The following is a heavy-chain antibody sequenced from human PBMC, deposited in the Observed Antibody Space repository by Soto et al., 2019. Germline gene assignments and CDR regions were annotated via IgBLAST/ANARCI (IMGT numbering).Heavy chain of an antibody. J-gene: IGHJ4*02. CDR1: GDSFSSGDYY. V-gene: IGHV4-30-4*01. Sequence: SETLSLTCTVSGDSFSSGDYYWSWIRQPPGKGLEWIGYIYYSGSTYYNPSLKSRVTISVDTSKNQFSLSLSFVTAADTATYYCARSFGWYAVDSWGQGILVTVSS. CDR3: ARSFGWYAVDS. CDR2: IYYSGST. D-gene: IGHD6-19*01.